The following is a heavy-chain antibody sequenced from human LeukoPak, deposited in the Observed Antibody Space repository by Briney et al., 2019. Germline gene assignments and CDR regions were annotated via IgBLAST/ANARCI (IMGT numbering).Heavy chain of an antibody. D-gene: IGHD4-17*01. CDR1: GYSISSGYY. Sequence: PSETLSLTCAVSGYSISSGYYWGWIRQPPGKGLEWIGSIYHSGSTYYNPSLKSRVTISVDTSKNQFSLKLSSVTAADTAVYYCARPRFDYGDYVVIDAFDIWGQGTMVTVSS. V-gene: IGHV4-38-2*01. CDR2: IYHSGST. CDR3: ARPRFDYGDYVVIDAFDI. J-gene: IGHJ3*02.